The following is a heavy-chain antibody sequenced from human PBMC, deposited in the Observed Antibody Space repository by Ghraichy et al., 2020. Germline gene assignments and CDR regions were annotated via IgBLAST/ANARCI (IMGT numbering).Heavy chain of an antibody. V-gene: IGHV3-30*09. CDR3: ARDIKSSSWSYYYYAMDV. J-gene: IGHJ6*02. CDR1: GFAFRTYS. Sequence: GGSLRLSCAASGFAFRTYSMHWVRQAPGKGLEWVAVISHDGTTTYYADSGKGRFAISRDNSKNTVFLLMNGLRAEDTAVYYCARDIKSSSWSYYYYAMDVWGQGTTVTVSS. CDR2: ISHDGTTT. D-gene: IGHD6-13*01.